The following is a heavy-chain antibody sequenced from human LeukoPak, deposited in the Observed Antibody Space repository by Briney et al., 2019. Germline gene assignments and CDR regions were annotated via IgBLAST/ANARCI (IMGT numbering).Heavy chain of an antibody. D-gene: IGHD5-18*01. CDR2: ISSSGSTI. J-gene: IGHJ4*02. CDR1: GFIFSDYY. CDR3: ARDLYGYVFFDY. V-gene: IGHV3-11*01. Sequence: PGGSLRLSYAASGFIFSDYYMSWIRQAPGKGLEWVSYISSSGSTIYYADSVKGRFTISRDNAKNSLYLQMNSLRAEDTAVYYCARDLYGYVFFDYWGQGTLVTVSS.